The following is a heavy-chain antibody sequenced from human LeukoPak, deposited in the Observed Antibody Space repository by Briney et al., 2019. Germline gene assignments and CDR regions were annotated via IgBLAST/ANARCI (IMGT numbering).Heavy chain of an antibody. Sequence: SVKVSCKASGGTFSTFPISWVRQAPGQGLEWIGGIIPIFGPNYAQKFQGRATISADLATATAYMELSSLTSEDTAVYYCAREGPRESYWGQGTLVTVSS. J-gene: IGHJ4*02. V-gene: IGHV1-69*13. CDR2: IIPIFGP. CDR3: AREGPRESY. CDR1: GGTFSTFP.